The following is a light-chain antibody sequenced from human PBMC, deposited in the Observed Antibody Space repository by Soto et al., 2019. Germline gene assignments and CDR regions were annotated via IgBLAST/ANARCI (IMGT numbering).Light chain of an antibody. J-gene: IGKJ1*01. Sequence: DIQMTQSPSTLSASVGDRVTITCQASQSVRNYLAWYQQKPGKAPNLLIYDASNLETGVPSRFSGSGSGTEFTLTISSLQPDDSATFYCQQYKTDSPWTFGQGTKVEIK. CDR2: DAS. V-gene: IGKV1-5*01. CDR1: QSVRNY. CDR3: QQYKTDSPWT.